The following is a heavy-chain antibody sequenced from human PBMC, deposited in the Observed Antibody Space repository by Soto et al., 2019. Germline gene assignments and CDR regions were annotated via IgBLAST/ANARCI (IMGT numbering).Heavy chain of an antibody. CDR1: GYTFTSYG. D-gene: IGHD3-22*01. Sequence: QVQLVQSGAEVKKPGASVKVSCKASGYTFTSYGISWLRQAPGQGLEWMGWISAYNGNTNYAQKLQGRVTMTTDTSTSTAYMELRSLRSDDTAVYYCARDDYTYYYDSSGYFPLYYFDSWGQGTLVTVSS. V-gene: IGHV1-18*01. CDR2: ISAYNGNT. CDR3: ARDDYTYYYDSSGYFPLYYFDS. J-gene: IGHJ4*02.